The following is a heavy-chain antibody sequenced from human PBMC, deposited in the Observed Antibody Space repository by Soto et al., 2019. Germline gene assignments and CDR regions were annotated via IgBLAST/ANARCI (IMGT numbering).Heavy chain of an antibody. J-gene: IGHJ4*02. V-gene: IGHV3-23*01. CDR1: GFTFSSYA. CDR3: AKDRRDSRTWIQLWSLDY. Sequence: GGSLRLSCAASGFTFSSYATSWVRQAPGKGLEWVSAISGSGGSTYYADSVKGRFTISRDNSKNTLYLQMNSLRAEDTAVYYCAKDRRDSRTWIQLWSLDYWGQGTLVTVSS. D-gene: IGHD5-18*01. CDR2: ISGSGGST.